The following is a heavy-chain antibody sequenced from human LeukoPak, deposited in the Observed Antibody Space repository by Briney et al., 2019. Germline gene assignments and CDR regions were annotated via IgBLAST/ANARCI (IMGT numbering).Heavy chain of an antibody. D-gene: IGHD6-6*01. Sequence: KPGGSLRLSCAASGFTFSSYEMSWVRQAPGKGLEWVSSISDSGSNVYYTDSEKGRFTISRDNAKNSLYLQMNSLRAEDTAVYYCAKEGRSSTPGYWGQGTLVTVSS. V-gene: IGHV3-21*01. CDR3: AKEGRSSTPGY. CDR1: GFTFSSYE. CDR2: ISDSGSNV. J-gene: IGHJ4*02.